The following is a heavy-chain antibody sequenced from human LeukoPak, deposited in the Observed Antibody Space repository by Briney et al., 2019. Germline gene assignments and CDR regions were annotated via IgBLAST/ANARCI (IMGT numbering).Heavy chain of an antibody. CDR2: INSDGSTT. J-gene: IGHJ4*02. CDR1: GFTFNSYW. Sequence: GGSLRLSCAASGFTFNSYWMHWVRQAPGKGLVWVSRINSDGSTTTYADSVKGRFTISRDNAENTLYLQMNSLRAEDTAVYYCARTSRSGAYWRDLDYWGQGTLVTVSS. D-gene: IGHD2-15*01. V-gene: IGHV3-74*01. CDR3: ARTSRSGAYWRDLDY.